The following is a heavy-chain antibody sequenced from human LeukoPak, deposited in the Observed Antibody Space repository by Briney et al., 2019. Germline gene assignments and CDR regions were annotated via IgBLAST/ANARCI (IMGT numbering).Heavy chain of an antibody. Sequence: PSETLSLTCTVSDGXISNYYCSWIRQPPGKGLEWIGFFYYSGTTNYNPSLKSRATLSIDTSKNQFSLNLRSVTAADTAVYYCARGGSLVGTTPHDTFDIWGQGTMVTVSS. V-gene: IGHV4-59*01. J-gene: IGHJ3*02. D-gene: IGHD1-26*01. CDR3: ARGGSLVGTTPHDTFDI. CDR1: DGXISNYY. CDR2: FYYSGTT.